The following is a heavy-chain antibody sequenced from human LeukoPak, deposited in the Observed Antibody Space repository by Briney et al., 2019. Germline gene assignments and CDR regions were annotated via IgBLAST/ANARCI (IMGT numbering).Heavy chain of an antibody. D-gene: IGHD6-13*01. J-gene: IGHJ4*02. CDR1: GYTFTSYG. CDR2: ISAYNGNT. Sequence: ASVKVSCKASGYTFTSYGISWVRQAPGQGLEWMGWISAYNGNTNYAQKLQGRVTMTTDTSTSTAYKELRSLRSDDTAVYYCARSAGYSSSWYFYWGQGTLVTVSS. CDR3: ARSAGYSSSWYFY. V-gene: IGHV1-18*01.